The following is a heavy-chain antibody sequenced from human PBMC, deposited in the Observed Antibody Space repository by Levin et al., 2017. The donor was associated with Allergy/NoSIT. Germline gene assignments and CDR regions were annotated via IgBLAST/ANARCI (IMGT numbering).Heavy chain of an antibody. CDR2: IWYNGNNI. Sequence: PGGSLRLSCEASGFTFSDYGMHWVRQAPGEGLEWVSVIWYNGNNIFYADSVKGRFTISRDNSRDTVFLQMDSLRAEDMAVYYCARVNRNWDFSEAGPNFDYWGQGTLVTVSS. J-gene: IGHJ4*02. CDR3: ARVNRNWDFSEAGPNFDY. V-gene: IGHV3-33*08. D-gene: IGHD1-7*01. CDR1: GFTFSDYG.